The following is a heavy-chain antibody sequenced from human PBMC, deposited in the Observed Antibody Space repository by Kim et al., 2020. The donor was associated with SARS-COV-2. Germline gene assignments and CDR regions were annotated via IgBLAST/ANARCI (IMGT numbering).Heavy chain of an antibody. CDR3: ARVWSYGDVLALDI. CDR2: IYYSGST. CDR1: GGSISSYY. D-gene: IGHD4-17*01. V-gene: IGHV4-59*01. J-gene: IGHJ3*02. Sequence: SETLSLTCTVSGGSISSYYWSWIRQPPGKGLEWIGYIYYSGSTNYNPSLKSRVTISVDTSKNQFSLKLSSVTAADTAVYYCARVWSYGDVLALDIWGQGTMVAVSS.